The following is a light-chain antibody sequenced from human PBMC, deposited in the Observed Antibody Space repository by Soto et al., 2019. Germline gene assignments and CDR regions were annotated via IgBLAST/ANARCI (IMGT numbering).Light chain of an antibody. Sequence: DIQMTQSPSSVSASVGDRVTITCRTSQGINNWLAWYQEKPGKAPKLLIYATSNLHGGVPSRFSGSGSGTDFTLTISSLQPEDFATYYCQQSYDLPRTFGQGTKLEIK. V-gene: IGKV1-12*01. CDR3: QQSYDLPRT. CDR2: ATS. CDR1: QGINNW. J-gene: IGKJ2*01.